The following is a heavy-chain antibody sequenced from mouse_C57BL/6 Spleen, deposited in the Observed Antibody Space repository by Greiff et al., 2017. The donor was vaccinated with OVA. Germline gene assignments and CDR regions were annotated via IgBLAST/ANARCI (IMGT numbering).Heavy chain of an antibody. Sequence: QVQLQQPGAELVKPGASVKLSCKASGYTFTSYWMHWVKQRPGQGLEWIGMIHPNSGSTNYNEKFKSKATLTVDKSSSTAYMRLSSLTSEDSAVYYYARRDYDEGFAYWGQGTLVTVSA. CDR3: ARRDYDEGFAY. V-gene: IGHV1-64*01. CDR2: IHPNSGST. D-gene: IGHD2-4*01. J-gene: IGHJ3*01. CDR1: GYTFTSYW.